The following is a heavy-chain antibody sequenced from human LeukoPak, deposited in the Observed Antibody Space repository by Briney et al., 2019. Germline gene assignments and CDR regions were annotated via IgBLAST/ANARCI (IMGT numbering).Heavy chain of an antibody. J-gene: IGHJ4*02. Sequence: GESLTISCKGSGYSFTIYWIGCVRQMPGKGLEGMGIIYPGDSATRYSPSSQCQATLSDAQSISTAYLQWSSLKASDTAMYYCARRPYSNYGLDYWGQGTLVTVSS. CDR3: ARRPYSNYGLDY. V-gene: IGHV5-51*01. D-gene: IGHD4-11*01. CDR2: IYPGDSAT. CDR1: GYSFTIYW.